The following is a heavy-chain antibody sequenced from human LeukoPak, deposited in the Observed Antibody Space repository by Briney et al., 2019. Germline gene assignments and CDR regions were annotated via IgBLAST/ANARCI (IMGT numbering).Heavy chain of an antibody. CDR3: AREPTLLDFWSGPDSYYYYMDV. Sequence: TPSETLSLTCTVSGGSISSGSYYWSWIRQPAGKGLEWIGRIYTSGSTNYNPSLKSRVTMSVDTSKNQFSLKLSSVTAADTAVYYCAREPTLLDFWSGPDSYYYYMDVWGKGTTVTVSS. V-gene: IGHV4-61*02. CDR2: IYTSGST. D-gene: IGHD3-3*01. CDR1: GGSISSGSYY. J-gene: IGHJ6*03.